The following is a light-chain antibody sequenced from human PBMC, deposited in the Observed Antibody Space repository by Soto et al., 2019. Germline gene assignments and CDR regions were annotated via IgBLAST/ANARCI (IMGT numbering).Light chain of an antibody. V-gene: IGKV3-20*01. Sequence: TRSCRARQSVSSYLAWYQQKPGQAPRLLIYGASSRATGIPDRFSGSGSGTDSTFVCSLRKLADSLFYSCRQYARLPGTLARGTKVDIK. CDR2: GAS. J-gene: IGKJ1*01. CDR3: RQYARLPGT. CDR1: QSVSSY.